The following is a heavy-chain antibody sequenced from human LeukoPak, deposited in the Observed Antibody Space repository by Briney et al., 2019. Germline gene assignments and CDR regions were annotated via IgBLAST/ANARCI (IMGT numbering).Heavy chain of an antibody. V-gene: IGHV3-7*01. CDR3: VRRRAEA. D-gene: IGHD6-19*01. Sequence: GGSLRLSCAASGFSFGTSWMSWDRQAPGKGLEWVANMNLDGSEKYYVDSVKGRFTISRDNAESSLFLRMSSLRAEDTAVYYCVRRRAEAWGQGTLVTVSS. J-gene: IGHJ5*02. CDR2: MNLDGSEK. CDR1: GFSFGTSW.